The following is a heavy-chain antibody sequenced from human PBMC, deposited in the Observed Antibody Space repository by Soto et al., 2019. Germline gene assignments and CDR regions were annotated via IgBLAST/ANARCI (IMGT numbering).Heavy chain of an antibody. CDR3: GREGQQLAQEKYYQFNGMDV. CDR1: GGTFSSYA. D-gene: IGHD6-13*01. J-gene: IGHJ6*02. Sequence: GASVKVSCKASGGTFSSYAISWVRQAPGQGLEWMGGIIPIFGTANYAQKFQGRLTMTTDTSTATASMELRSLTSDDTAVYYCGREGQQLAQEKYYQFNGMDVWGQGTTVTVSS. CDR2: IIPIFGTA. V-gene: IGHV1-69*05.